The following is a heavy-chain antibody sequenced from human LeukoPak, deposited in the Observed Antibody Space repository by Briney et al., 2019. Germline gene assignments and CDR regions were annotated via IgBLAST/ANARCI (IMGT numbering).Heavy chain of an antibody. D-gene: IGHD3-22*01. CDR2: IYWDDDR. V-gene: IGHV2-5*02. CDR3: AHRKNYYDSSVFDN. J-gene: IGHJ4*02. CDR1: AFSLSSNDGA. Sequence: SGPTLVKPTQTLTLTCTVSAFSLSSNDGAVAWIRQPPGMALEWFALIYWDDDRRYSPSLNSRLTITKDTSKNQVVLTMTNMDPVDTATYFCAHRKNYYDSSVFDNWGQGTLVTVSS.